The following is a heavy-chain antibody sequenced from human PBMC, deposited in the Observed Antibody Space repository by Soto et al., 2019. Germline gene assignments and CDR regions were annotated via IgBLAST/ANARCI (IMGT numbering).Heavy chain of an antibody. J-gene: IGHJ3*02. D-gene: IGHD2-2*01. Sequence: SVKVSCKASGGTFSSYAISWVRQAPGQGLEWMGGIIPIFGTANYAQKFQGRVTITADESTSTAYMELSSLRSEDTAVYYCALRDIVVVPAAIGAFDIWGQGTMVTVSS. CDR1: GGTFSSYA. CDR2: IIPIFGTA. CDR3: ALRDIVVVPAAIGAFDI. V-gene: IGHV1-69*13.